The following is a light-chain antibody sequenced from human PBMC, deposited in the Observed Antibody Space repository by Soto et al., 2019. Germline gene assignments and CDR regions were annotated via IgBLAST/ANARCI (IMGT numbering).Light chain of an antibody. J-gene: IGKJ1*01. CDR2: AAS. V-gene: IGKV1-6*01. CDR1: QGIGND. CDR3: LQDYNYPWT. Sequence: AIQMTQSPSSLSASVGDRVTITCRASQGIGNDLGWYQQKPGKAPKLLIYAASSLQSGVPSRFSGSWSGTDFTLTISSLQPEDFATYYCLQDYNYPWTFGQGTKVEVK.